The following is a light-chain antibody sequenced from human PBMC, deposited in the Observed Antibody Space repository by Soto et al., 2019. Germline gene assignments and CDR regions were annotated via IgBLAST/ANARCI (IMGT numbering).Light chain of an antibody. CDR3: AAWDDSLNGYV. V-gene: IGLV1-44*01. CDR1: SSNIGSNT. Sequence: QSVXTQPPSGSGTPGQRVTISCSGSSSNIGSNTVNWYQQLPGTAPKLLIYSNNQRPPGVPDRFSGSKSGTSASLAISGLQSEDEADYYCAAWDDSLNGYVFGTGTKVTVL. J-gene: IGLJ1*01. CDR2: SNN.